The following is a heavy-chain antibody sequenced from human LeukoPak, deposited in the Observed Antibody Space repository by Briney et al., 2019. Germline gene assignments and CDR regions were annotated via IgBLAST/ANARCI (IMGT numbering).Heavy chain of an antibody. CDR2: IRYDGSNK. D-gene: IGHD6-13*01. J-gene: IGHJ4*02. V-gene: IGHV3-30*02. CDR1: GFTFSSYG. Sequence: GGSLRLSCAASGFTFSSYGMHWVRQAPGKGLEWVAFIRYDGSNKYYADSVKGRFTISRDNAKNSLYLQMNSLRAEDAGLYYCARSRGSWPDYFDYWGQGTLVTVTS. CDR3: ARSRGSWPDYFDY.